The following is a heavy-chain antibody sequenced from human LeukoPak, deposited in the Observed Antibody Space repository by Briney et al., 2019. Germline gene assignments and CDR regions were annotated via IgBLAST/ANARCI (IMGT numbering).Heavy chain of an antibody. CDR2: INWNGGST. Sequence: GGSLRLSCAASGFTFDDYGMSWVRQAPGKGLEWVSGINWNGGSTAYADSVKGRFTISRDNAKNSLYLQMNSLRAEDTAVYYCARGTSSSWYRFDYYYMDVWGKGTTVTVSS. J-gene: IGHJ6*03. CDR3: ARGTSSSWYRFDYYYMDV. D-gene: IGHD6-13*01. V-gene: IGHV3-20*04. CDR1: GFTFDDYG.